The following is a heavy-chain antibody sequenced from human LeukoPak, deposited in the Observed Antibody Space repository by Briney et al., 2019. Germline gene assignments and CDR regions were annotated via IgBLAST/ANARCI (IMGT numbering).Heavy chain of an antibody. J-gene: IGHJ5*02. Sequence: SETLSLTCTVSGGSISSSSYYWGWIRQPPGKGLEWIGSIYYSGSTYYNPSLKSRVTISVDTSKNQFSLKLSSVTAADTAVYYCARAYYDSSGYIPDWFDPWGQGTLVTVSS. D-gene: IGHD3-22*01. CDR2: IYYSGST. V-gene: IGHV4-39*07. CDR3: ARAYYDSSGYIPDWFDP. CDR1: GGSISSSSYY.